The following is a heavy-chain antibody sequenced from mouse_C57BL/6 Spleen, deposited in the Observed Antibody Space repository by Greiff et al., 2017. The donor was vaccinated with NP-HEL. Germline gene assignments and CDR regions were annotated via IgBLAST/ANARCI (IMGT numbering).Heavy chain of an antibody. CDR1: GYTFTDYY. Sequence: VQVVESGAELVRPGASVKLSCKASGYTFTDYYINWVKQRPGQGLEWIARIYPGSGNTYSNEKFKGKATLTAEKSSSTAYMQLSSLTSEDSAVYFCARETWVLYYFDAWGQGTTLTVSS. J-gene: IGHJ2*01. CDR2: IYPGSGNT. CDR3: ARETWVLYYFDA. V-gene: IGHV1-76*01.